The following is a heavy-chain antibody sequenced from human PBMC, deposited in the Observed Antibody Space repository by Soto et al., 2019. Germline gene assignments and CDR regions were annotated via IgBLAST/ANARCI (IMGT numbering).Heavy chain of an antibody. D-gene: IGHD3-22*01. V-gene: IGHV3-11*01. J-gene: IGHJ2*01. Sequence: QVQLVESGGGLVKPGGSLRLSCAASGFTFSDYYMSWIRQAPGKGLEWVSYISSSGSTIYYADSVKGRFTISRDNAKNSLYLQMNSPGAEDTAVYYCAVTLGSMIARYFDLWGRGTLVTVSS. CDR2: ISSSGSTI. CDR1: GFTFSDYY. CDR3: AVTLGSMIARYFDL.